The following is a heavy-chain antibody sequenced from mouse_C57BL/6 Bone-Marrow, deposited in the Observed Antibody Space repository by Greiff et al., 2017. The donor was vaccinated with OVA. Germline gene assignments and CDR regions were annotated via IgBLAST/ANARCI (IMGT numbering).Heavy chain of an antibody. CDR2: IRNKANNHAT. Sequence: DVMLVESGGGLVQPGGSMKLSCAASGFTFSDAWMDWVRQSPEKGLEWVAEIRNKANNHATYYAESVKGRFTISRDDSKSSVYLQMNSLRAEDTGIYYCTRALITTVVSPFAYWGQGTLVTVSA. CDR1: GFTFSDAW. J-gene: IGHJ3*01. CDR3: TRALITTVVSPFAY. V-gene: IGHV6-6*01. D-gene: IGHD1-1*01.